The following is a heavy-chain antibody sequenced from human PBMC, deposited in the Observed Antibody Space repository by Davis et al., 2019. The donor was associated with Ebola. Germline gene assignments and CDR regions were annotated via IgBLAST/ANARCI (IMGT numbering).Heavy chain of an antibody. J-gene: IGHJ6*02. Sequence: GESLKISCAASGFTFSSYWMSWVRQAPGKGLEWVANIKQDGSEKYYVDSVKGRFTISRDNAKNSLYLQMNSLRAEDTAVYYCAKGSSSFYVYYGMDVWGQGTTVTVSS. CDR2: IKQDGSEK. V-gene: IGHV3-7*03. CDR1: GFTFSSYW. D-gene: IGHD6-6*01. CDR3: AKGSSSFYVYYGMDV.